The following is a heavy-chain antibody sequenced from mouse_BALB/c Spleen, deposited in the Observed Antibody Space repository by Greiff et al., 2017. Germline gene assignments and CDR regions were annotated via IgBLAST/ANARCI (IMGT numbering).Heavy chain of an antibody. CDR3: ARRLLLPLAMDY. V-gene: IGHV1S56*01. D-gene: IGHD2-3*01. CDR2: IYPGDGST. Sequence: QVHVKQSGPELVKPGASVKMSCKASGYTFTSYYIHWVKQRPGQGLEWIGWIYPGDGSTKYNEKFKGKTTLTADKSSSTAYMLLSSLTSEDSAIYFCARRLLLPLAMDYWGQGTSVTVSS. CDR1: GYTFTSYY. J-gene: IGHJ4*01.